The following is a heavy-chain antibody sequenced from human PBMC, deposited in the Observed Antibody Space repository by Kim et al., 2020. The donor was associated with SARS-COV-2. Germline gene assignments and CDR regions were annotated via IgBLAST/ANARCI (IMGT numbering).Heavy chain of an antibody. J-gene: IGHJ5*02. Sequence: ASVKVSCKASGYTFTSYAMNWVRQAPGQGLEWMGWINTNTGNPTYAQGFTGRFVFSLDTSVSTAYLQISSLKAEDTAVYYCARKNMRFGSGWFDPWGQGTLVTVSS. CDR1: GYTFTSYA. CDR2: INTNTGNP. CDR3: ARKNMRFGSGWFDP. V-gene: IGHV7-4-1*02. D-gene: IGHD3-10*01.